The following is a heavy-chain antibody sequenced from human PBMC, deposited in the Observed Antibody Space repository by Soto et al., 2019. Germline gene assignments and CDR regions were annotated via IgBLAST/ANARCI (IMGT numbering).Heavy chain of an antibody. J-gene: IGHJ5*02. D-gene: IGHD3-9*01. Sequence: SETLSLTCTVSGGSVSSGSYYWSWIRQPPGKGLEWIGYIYYSGSTNYNPSLKSRVTISVDTSKNQFSLKLSSVTAADTAVYYCAREGIFDILTGYYHNWVDPWGQGTLVTVSS. CDR2: IYYSGST. CDR1: GGSVSSGSYY. CDR3: AREGIFDILTGYYHNWVDP. V-gene: IGHV4-61*01.